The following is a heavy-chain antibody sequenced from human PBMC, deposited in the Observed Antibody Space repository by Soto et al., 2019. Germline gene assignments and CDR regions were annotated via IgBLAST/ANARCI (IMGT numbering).Heavy chain of an antibody. CDR3: ARDGGNPSLLGYFDY. CDR2: IYHSGST. V-gene: IGHV4-38-2*02. Sequence: SETLSLTCAVSGYSISSGYYWGWIRQPPGKGLEWIGSIYHSGSTYYNPSLKSRVTISVDTSKNQFSLKLSSVTAADTAVYYCARDGGNPSLLGYFDYWGQGTLVTAPQ. J-gene: IGHJ4*02. D-gene: IGHD3-16*01. CDR1: GYSISSGYY.